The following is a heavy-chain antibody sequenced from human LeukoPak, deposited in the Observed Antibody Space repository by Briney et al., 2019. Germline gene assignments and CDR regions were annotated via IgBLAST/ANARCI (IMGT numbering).Heavy chain of an antibody. CDR3: ATIAAAVGGFDY. CDR2: ISSSSSYI. Sequence: GGSLRLSRAASGFTFSSYSMNWVRQAPGKGLAWVSSISSSSSYIYYADSVKGRFTISRDNAKNSLYLQMNSLRAEDTAVYYCATIAAAVGGFDYWGQGTLVTVSS. V-gene: IGHV3-21*01. CDR1: GFTFSSYS. D-gene: IGHD6-13*01. J-gene: IGHJ4*02.